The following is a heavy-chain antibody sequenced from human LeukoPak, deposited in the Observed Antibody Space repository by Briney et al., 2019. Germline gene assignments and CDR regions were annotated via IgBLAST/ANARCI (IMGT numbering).Heavy chain of an antibody. CDR1: GYTFTGYY. J-gene: IGHJ4*02. CDR2: IIPIFGTA. V-gene: IGHV1-69*13. Sequence: SVKVSCKTSGYTFTGYYIHWVRQAPGQGLEWMGGIIPIFGTANYAQKFQGRVTITADESTSTAYMELSSLRSEDTAVYYCAREGGELHTNCFDYWGQGTLVTVSS. D-gene: IGHD1-26*01. CDR3: AREGGELHTNCFDY.